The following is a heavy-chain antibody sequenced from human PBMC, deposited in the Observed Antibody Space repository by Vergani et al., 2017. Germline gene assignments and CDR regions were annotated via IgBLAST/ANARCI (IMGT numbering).Heavy chain of an antibody. Sequence: EVQLVQSGAEVKKPGATMKISCKVSGYTFTDNYMHWVKQAPGKGLEWMGLVDPEDGETIYAEKYKGRVTIAADTSTDTAHLELSSLRSEDTAVYYCATTQTVTTGCMEVWGQGTTVIVSS. V-gene: IGHV1-69-2*01. CDR1: GYTFTDNY. CDR3: ATTQTVTTGCMEV. D-gene: IGHD4-17*01. J-gene: IGHJ6*02. CDR2: VDPEDGET.